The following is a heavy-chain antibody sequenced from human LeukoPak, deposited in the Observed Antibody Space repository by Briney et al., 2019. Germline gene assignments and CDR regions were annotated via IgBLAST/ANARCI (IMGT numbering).Heavy chain of an antibody. V-gene: IGHV4-30-2*01. CDR3: ARQFTGYCSSTSCPYNWFDP. D-gene: IGHD2-2*01. Sequence: SETLSLTCAVSGGSISSGGYSWSWIRQPPGKGLEWIGYIYHSGSTYYNPPLKSRVTISVDRSKNQFSLKLSSVTAADTAVYYCARQFTGYCSSTSCPYNWFDPWGQGTLVTVSS. CDR2: IYHSGST. J-gene: IGHJ5*02. CDR1: GGSISSGGYS.